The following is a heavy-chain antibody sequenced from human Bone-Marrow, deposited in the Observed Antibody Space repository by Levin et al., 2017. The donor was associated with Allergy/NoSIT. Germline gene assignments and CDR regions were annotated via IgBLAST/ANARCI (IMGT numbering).Heavy chain of an antibody. CDR3: ARAYDGGFDP. V-gene: IGHV3-7*01. J-gene: IGHJ5*02. D-gene: IGHD3-16*01. CDR2: INQDGGEK. Sequence: GESLKICCAASGFRFSSYWMGWVRQAPGKGLEWVANINQDGGEKYLVDSLKGRLTISRDNGKNSVYLQMDSLRVEDTAIYYCARAYDGGFDPWGQGTLVTVSA. CDR1: GFRFSSYW.